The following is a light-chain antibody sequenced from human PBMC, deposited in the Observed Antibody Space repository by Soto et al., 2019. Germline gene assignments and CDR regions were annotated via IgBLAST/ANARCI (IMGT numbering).Light chain of an antibody. CDR2: GAS. CDR3: QQDCNLPPT. CDR1: QSVSSSY. Sequence: ERVTLSCRASQSVSSSYLTWYQQKPGQAPSLLIYGASTRATSIPARFSGSGSGTDFTLTISSLLPEDFAVYYCQQDCNLPPTFGQGTKVDIK. J-gene: IGKJ1*01. V-gene: IGKV3D-7*01.